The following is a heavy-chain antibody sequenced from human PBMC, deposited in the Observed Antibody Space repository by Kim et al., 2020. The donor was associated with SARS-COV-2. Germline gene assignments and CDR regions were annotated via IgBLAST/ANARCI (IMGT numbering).Heavy chain of an antibody. CDR3: AKGGGYCSSTSCYEGAYYYYGMDV. CDR2: ISGSGGST. J-gene: IGHJ6*02. V-gene: IGHV3-23*01. Sequence: GGSLRLSCAASGFTFSSYAMSWVRQAPGKGLEWVSAISGSGGSTYYADSVKGRFTISRDNSKNTLYLQMNSLRAEDTAVYYCAKGGGYCSSTSCYEGAYYYYGMDVWGQGTTVTVSS. D-gene: IGHD2-2*01. CDR1: GFTFSSYA.